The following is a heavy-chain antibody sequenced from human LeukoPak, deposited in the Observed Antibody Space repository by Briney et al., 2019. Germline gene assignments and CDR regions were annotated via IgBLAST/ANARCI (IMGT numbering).Heavy chain of an antibody. D-gene: IGHD1-26*01. CDR1: GFTFSSYG. J-gene: IGHJ3*02. Sequence: SGGSLRLSCAASGFTFSSYGMHWVRQAPGKGLEWVAVISYDGSNKYYADSVKGRFTISRDNSKNTLYLQMNSLRAEDTAVYYCARVQSGTYQGAFDIWGQGTMVTVSS. CDR2: ISYDGSNK. CDR3: ARVQSGTYQGAFDI. V-gene: IGHV3-30*03.